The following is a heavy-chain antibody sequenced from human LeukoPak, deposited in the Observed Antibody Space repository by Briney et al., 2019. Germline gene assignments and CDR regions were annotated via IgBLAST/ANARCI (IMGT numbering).Heavy chain of an antibody. D-gene: IGHD2-15*01. CDR2: IRYDGNNK. V-gene: IGHV3-30*02. J-gene: IGHJ4*02. CDR3: AKVRYCSGVNCYPDDN. CDR1: GFTFSDYS. Sequence: GGSLRLSCAASGFTFSDYSMHWVRQAPGKGLNWVAFIRYDGNNKYYADSVKGRFTISRDNSMNMLYLEMNSLSTEDTAVYYCAKVRYCSGVNCYPDDNWGQGTLVTVSS.